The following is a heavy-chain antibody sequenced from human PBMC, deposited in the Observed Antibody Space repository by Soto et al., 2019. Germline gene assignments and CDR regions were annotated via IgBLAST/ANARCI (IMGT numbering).Heavy chain of an antibody. Sequence: EVQLVESGGGLVQPGESLRLSCAGSGFTFSSYWMSWVRQAPGKGLEWVANIKQDGSETDYVDSVKGRFTISRDNAKNSLYLQMNSLRAEDTVVYYCAAWARSSWFDYWGQGTLVTVSS. CDR1: GFTFSSYW. D-gene: IGHD6-13*01. CDR2: IKQDGSET. J-gene: IGHJ4*02. V-gene: IGHV3-7*05. CDR3: AAWARSSWFDY.